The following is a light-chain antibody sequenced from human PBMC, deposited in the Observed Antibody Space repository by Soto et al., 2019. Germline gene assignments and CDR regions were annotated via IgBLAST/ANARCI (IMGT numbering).Light chain of an antibody. Sequence: EVVMTQSPATLSVSPGERATLSCRASETVATNLAWYQQKPGQAPRLLIYGASTRATGIPVRFSGSGSGTEFTLTIGSLQSEDFAVYYCQQYNNWPLTFGGGTKVDIK. CDR2: GAS. J-gene: IGKJ4*01. CDR3: QQYNNWPLT. V-gene: IGKV3-15*01. CDR1: ETVATN.